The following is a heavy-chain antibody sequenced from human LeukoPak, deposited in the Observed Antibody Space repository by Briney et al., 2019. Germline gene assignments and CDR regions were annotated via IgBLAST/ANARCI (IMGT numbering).Heavy chain of an antibody. CDR2: INPDGSEK. D-gene: IGHD1-26*01. J-gene: IGHJ4*02. Sequence: GSLRLSCAVSGFTFRTSWMTWVRQAPGRGLERVAIINPDGSEKYYLESLKGWITISRDNAENSVHLQMNSLKAEDTAIYYCARDRAYSAFDYWGQGTLVTVSS. CDR1: GFTFRTSW. V-gene: IGHV3-7*03. CDR3: ARDRAYSAFDY.